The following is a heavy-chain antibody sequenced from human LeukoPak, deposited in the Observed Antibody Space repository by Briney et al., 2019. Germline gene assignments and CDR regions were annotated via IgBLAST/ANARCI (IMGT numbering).Heavy chain of an antibody. CDR3: ARGGSGLNPYYYGMDV. CDR1: GGSISSGGYS. CDR2: IYHSGST. D-gene: IGHD5-12*01. J-gene: IGHJ6*02. Sequence: SETLSLTCAVSGGSISSGGYSWSWIRQPPGKGLEWIGYIYHSGSTYYNPSLKSRVTISVDRSKNQFSLKLSSVTAADTAVYYCARGGSGLNPYYYGMDVWGQGTTVTVSS. V-gene: IGHV4-30-2*01.